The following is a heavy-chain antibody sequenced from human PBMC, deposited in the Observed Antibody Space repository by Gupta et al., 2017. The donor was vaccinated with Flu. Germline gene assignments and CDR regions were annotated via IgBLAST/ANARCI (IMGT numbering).Heavy chain of an antibody. Sequence: QVQLVQSGAEVKKPGSSVKVSCKASGVTFISYAITCVRQAPGQGLEWMGGIIPVFGPTIYAQKFQGRVTITADESTSTAYMELSSLRSEDTAVYYCARKGGGHCSGGTCYSFDYWGQGTLVTVSS. CDR2: IIPVFGPT. D-gene: IGHD2-15*01. J-gene: IGHJ4*02. CDR1: GVTFISYA. CDR3: ARKGGGHCSGGTCYSFDY. V-gene: IGHV1-69*01.